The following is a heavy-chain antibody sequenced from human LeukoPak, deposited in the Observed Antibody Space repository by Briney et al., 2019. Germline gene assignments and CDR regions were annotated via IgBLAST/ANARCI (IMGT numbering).Heavy chain of an antibody. CDR2: IVVGSGNT. D-gene: IGHD3-3*01. CDR3: AANPRYYDFWSGYPY. V-gene: IGHV1-58*01. Sequence: GTSVKVSCKASGFTFTSSAVQWVRQARGQRLEWIGWIVVGSGNTNYAQKFQERVTITRDMSTSTAYMELSSLRSEDTAVYYCAANPRYYDFWSGYPYWGQGTLVTVSS. CDR1: GFTFTSSA. J-gene: IGHJ4*02.